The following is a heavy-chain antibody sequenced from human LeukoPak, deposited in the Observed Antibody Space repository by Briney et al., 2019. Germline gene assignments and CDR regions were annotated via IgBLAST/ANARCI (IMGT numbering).Heavy chain of an antibody. D-gene: IGHD2-21*01. J-gene: IGHJ1*01. CDR2: ICGTCGYT. V-gene: IGHV3-23*01. CDR3: AEHTVVH. CDR1: GFTFSSYW. Sequence: GGSLRLSCAASGFTFSSYWMHWVRQAPGKGLEWVSAICGTCGYTYYADSVKGRFTVSRDNSKNTLYLQMNSLRAEDSAVYYCAEHTVVHWGQGSLVTVSS.